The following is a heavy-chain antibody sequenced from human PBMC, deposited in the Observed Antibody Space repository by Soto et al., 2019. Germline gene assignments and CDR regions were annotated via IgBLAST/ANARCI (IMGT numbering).Heavy chain of an antibody. CDR1: GFTFSSYS. CDR2: ISSSSSYI. Sequence: GGSLRLSCAASGFTFSSYSMNWVRQAPGKGLEWVSSISSSSSYIYYADSVKGRFTISRDNAKNSLYLQMNSLRAEDTAVYYCAGERRALRSGYVLGSRAYYYGMDVWGQGTTVTVSS. D-gene: IGHD3-3*01. J-gene: IGHJ6*02. CDR3: AGERRALRSGYVLGSRAYYYGMDV. V-gene: IGHV3-21*01.